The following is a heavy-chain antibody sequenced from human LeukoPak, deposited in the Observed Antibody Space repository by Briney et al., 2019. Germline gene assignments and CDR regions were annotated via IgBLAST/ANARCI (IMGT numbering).Heavy chain of an antibody. D-gene: IGHD3-22*01. CDR3: AKVVDADYYDSSGYYRFHWFDP. CDR2: ISGSGGST. Sequence: PGGTLRLSCAASGFTFSSYAMSWVRQPPGKGLEWVSDISGSGGSTYYADSVKGRFTISRDNSKNTLYLQMNSLRAEATAVYYCAKVVDADYYDSSGYYRFHWFDPWGQGTLVTVSS. CDR1: GFTFSSYA. J-gene: IGHJ5*02. V-gene: IGHV3-23*01.